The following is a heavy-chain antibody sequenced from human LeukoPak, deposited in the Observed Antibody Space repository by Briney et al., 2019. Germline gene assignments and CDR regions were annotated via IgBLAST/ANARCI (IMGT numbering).Heavy chain of an antibody. D-gene: IGHD1-26*01. Sequence: PSQTLSLTCTVSGGSISRGGYYWTWIRQHPGKGLEWIGYIYHDGNTYYSPSLKSRLTISVDTSKNQFSLNLNSVTAADTAVYYCARVPMGASNYYYMDCWGKGTTVTVSS. CDR1: GGSISRGGYY. J-gene: IGHJ6*03. CDR3: ARVPMGASNYYYMDC. CDR2: IYHDGNT. V-gene: IGHV4-31*03.